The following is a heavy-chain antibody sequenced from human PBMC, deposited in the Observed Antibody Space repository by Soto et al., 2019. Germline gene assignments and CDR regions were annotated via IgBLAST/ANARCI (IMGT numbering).Heavy chain of an antibody. J-gene: IGHJ6*01. V-gene: IGHV1-69*13. D-gene: IGHD6-13*01. CDR2: IIPIFGTA. CDR1: GVTFSSYA. Sequence: SVKVSCKASGVTFSSYAISWVRQAPLQVLEWMVGIIPIFGTANYAQKFQGRVTITADESTRTAYMELSSLRSEDTAVYYCARASIAAAGDGRDYYYYGMEFWGPGTTVTVSS. CDR3: ARASIAAAGDGRDYYYYGMEF.